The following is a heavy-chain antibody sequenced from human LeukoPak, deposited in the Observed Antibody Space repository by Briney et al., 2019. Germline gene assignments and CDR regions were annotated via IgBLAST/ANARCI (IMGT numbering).Heavy chain of an antibody. Sequence: SQTLSLTCTVSGGSISSGGYYWSWIRQHPGKGLEWIGYIYYSGSTYYNPSLKSRVTISVDTSKNQFSLKLSSVTAADTAVYYCARESIAAPEGQWLAYYYYYYMDVWGKGTTVTVSS. D-gene: IGHD6-13*01. J-gene: IGHJ6*03. CDR2: IYYSGST. CDR1: GGSISSGGYY. CDR3: ARESIAAPEGQWLAYYYYYYMDV. V-gene: IGHV4-31*03.